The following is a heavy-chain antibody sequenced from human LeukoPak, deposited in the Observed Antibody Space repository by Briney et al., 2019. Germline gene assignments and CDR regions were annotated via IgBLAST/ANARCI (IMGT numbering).Heavy chain of an antibody. J-gene: IGHJ4*02. CDR1: GFTFSSYW. CDR2: INHNGNVN. CDR3: ARDGVGVLASSFDY. Sequence: GGSLRLSCAASGFTFSSYWMNWARQAPGKGLEWVASINHNGNVNYYVDSVKGRFTISRDNSKNTLYLQMNSLRAEDTAVYYCARDGVGVLASSFDYWGQGTLVTVSS. D-gene: IGHD1-26*01. V-gene: IGHV3-7*01.